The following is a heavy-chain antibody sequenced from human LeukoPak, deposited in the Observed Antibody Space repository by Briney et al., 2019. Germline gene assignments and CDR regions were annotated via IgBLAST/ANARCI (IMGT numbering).Heavy chain of an antibody. CDR1: GFTLSSYL. CDR2: IKQDGSEK. V-gene: IGHV3-7*02. CDR3: ARVLGYSSSWYEYPTDAFDI. J-gene: IGHJ3*02. Sequence: AGGFLRLSCAASGFTLSSYLMSWVRQGPRKGLEGGANIKQDGSEKYYVDSVKGRFTISRDNAKNSLHLQMNSLRAEDTAVYYCARVLGYSSSWYEYPTDAFDIWGQGTMVTVSS. D-gene: IGHD6-13*01.